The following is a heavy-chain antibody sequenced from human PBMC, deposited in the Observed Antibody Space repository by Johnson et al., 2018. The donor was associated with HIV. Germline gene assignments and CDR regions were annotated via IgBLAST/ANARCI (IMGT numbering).Heavy chain of an antibody. D-gene: IGHD6-6*01. V-gene: IGHV3-20*04. Sequence: VQLVESGGGVVRPGGSLRLSCAASGFTFDDYGMSWVRQAPGKGLEWVSGINWNGGSTGYADSVKGRFTISRDNAKNSRYLQMNSLRAEDTALYYCARARGEGAARTDAFDIWGQGTMVTVSS. CDR2: INWNGGST. J-gene: IGHJ3*02. CDR1: GFTFDDYG. CDR3: ARARGEGAARTDAFDI.